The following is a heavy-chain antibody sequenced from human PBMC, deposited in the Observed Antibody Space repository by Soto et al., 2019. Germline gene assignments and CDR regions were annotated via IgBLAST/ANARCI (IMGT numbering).Heavy chain of an antibody. Sequence: QVYLVQSGAEVKKPGSSVKISCKASGGIFSSNTINWVRQADGQGLEWMGGIIPLFGTANYAEKFQGRVTITADKSTKTEYMELTSLRSEDTAVYYCASKAACGGDCYAFDAWGQGTLVNVSS. CDR3: ASKAACGGDCYAFDA. CDR2: IIPLFGTA. V-gene: IGHV1-69*06. CDR1: GGIFSSNT. D-gene: IGHD2-21*02. J-gene: IGHJ4*02.